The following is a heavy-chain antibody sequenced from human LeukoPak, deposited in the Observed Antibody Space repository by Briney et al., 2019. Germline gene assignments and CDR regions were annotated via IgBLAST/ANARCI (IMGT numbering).Heavy chain of an antibody. CDR2: IRYDGSNK. CDR3: AKDIAVSGIYYYYYMDV. V-gene: IGHV3-30*02. J-gene: IGHJ6*03. CDR1: GFTFSSYG. D-gene: IGHD6-19*01. Sequence: PGGSLRLSCAASGFTFSSYGMHWVRQAPGKGLEWVAFIRYDGSNKYYADSVEGRFTISRDNSKNTLYLQMNSLRAEDTAVYYCAKDIAVSGIYYYYYMDVWGKGTTVTVSS.